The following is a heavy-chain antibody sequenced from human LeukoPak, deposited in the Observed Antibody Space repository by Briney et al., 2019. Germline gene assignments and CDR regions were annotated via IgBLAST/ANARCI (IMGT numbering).Heavy chain of an antibody. CDR3: ARDPGVVNWFDP. V-gene: IGHV1-2*02. D-gene: IGHD2-15*01. Sequence: GASVKVSCKASVYTFTGYYMHWVRQAPGQGLEWMGWINPNSGGTNYAQKFQGRVTMTRDTSISTAYMELSRLRSDDTAVYYCARDPGVVNWFDPWGQGTLVTVSS. CDR1: VYTFTGYY. CDR2: INPNSGGT. J-gene: IGHJ5*02.